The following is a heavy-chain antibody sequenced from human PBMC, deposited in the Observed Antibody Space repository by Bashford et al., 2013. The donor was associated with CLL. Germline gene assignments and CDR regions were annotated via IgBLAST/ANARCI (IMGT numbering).Heavy chain of an antibody. CDR1: GGTFNDYI. J-gene: IGHJ3*02. D-gene: IGHD1-26*01. CDR3: AGEGGFGI. Sequence: SVKVSCKASGGTFNDYIIFWVRQAPGQGLEWMGGIIPIFDTAHYARKFEGRVTLTADKSTATAYMELDSLRVEDTGMYYCAGEGGFGIWGQGTMVTVSS. V-gene: IGHV1-69*06. CDR2: IIPIFDTA.